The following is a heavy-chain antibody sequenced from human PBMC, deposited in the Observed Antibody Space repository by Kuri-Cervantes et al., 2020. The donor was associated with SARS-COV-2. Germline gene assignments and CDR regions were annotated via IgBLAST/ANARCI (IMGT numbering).Heavy chain of an antibody. CDR2: IIPIFGTA. V-gene: IGHV1-69*13. D-gene: IGHD3-10*01. J-gene: IGHJ3*02. CDR1: GGTFSSYA. CDR3: ARDQPRFFMVRGQDAFDI. Sequence: SVKVSCKTSGGTFSSYAISWVRQAPGQGLEWMGGIIPIFGTANYAQKFQGRVTITADESTSTAYMELSSLRSEDTAVYYCARDQPRFFMVRGQDAFDIWGQGTMVTVSS.